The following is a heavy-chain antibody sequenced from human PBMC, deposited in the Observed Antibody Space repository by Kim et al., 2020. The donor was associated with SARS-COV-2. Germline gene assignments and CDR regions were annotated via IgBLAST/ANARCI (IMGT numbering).Heavy chain of an antibody. CDR2: ISSSSSTI. CDR1: GFTFSSYS. Sequence: GGSLRLSCAASGFTFSSYSMNWVRQAPGKGLEWVSYISSSSSTIYYADSVKGRFTISRDNAKNSLYLQMNSLRDEDTAVYYCARDHYDFWSGSVYFDYWGQGTLVTVSS. CDR3: ARDHYDFWSGSVYFDY. D-gene: IGHD3-3*01. J-gene: IGHJ4*02. V-gene: IGHV3-48*02.